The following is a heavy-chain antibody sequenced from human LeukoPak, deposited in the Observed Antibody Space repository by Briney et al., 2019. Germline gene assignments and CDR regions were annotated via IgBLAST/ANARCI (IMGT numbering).Heavy chain of an antibody. Sequence: AGGSLRLSCAASGFTFSTYSMNWVRQAPGKGLDWVSYISTSGSTIYYADSVKGRFTISRDNAKNSLSLEMNSLRAEDTAVYYCASLNYDSSGYPFDYWGQGTLVTVSS. CDR1: GFTFSTYS. D-gene: IGHD3-22*01. V-gene: IGHV3-48*04. J-gene: IGHJ4*02. CDR3: ASLNYDSSGYPFDY. CDR2: ISTSGSTI.